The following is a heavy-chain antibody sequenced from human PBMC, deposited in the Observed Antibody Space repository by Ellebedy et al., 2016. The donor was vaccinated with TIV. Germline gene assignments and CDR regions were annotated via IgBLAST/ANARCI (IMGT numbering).Heavy chain of an antibody. V-gene: IGHV3-7*04. Sequence: GGSLRPSXAASGFTFSVYWMNWVRQAPGKGLEWVAKIKQDGSEMYHVDSVKGRFTISRDNARNSLYLQMNSLRAEDTAVYYCVRASSWSNFDYWGQGTLVTVSS. CDR1: GFTFSVYW. D-gene: IGHD6-13*01. CDR3: VRASSWSNFDY. CDR2: IKQDGSEM. J-gene: IGHJ4*02.